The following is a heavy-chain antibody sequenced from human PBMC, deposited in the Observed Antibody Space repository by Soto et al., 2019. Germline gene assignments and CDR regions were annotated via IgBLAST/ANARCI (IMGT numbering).Heavy chain of an antibody. Sequence: GASVKVSCTASGGTFSIYAISWVRQAPGQGLEWMGGIIPIFGTANYAQKFQGRVTITADESTSTAYMELSSPRSEDTAVYYCAREGASRTPHYDFWSGGPGNYYYGMDVWGQGTTVTVSS. CDR2: IIPIFGTA. D-gene: IGHD3-3*01. CDR3: AREGASRTPHYDFWSGGPGNYYYGMDV. V-gene: IGHV1-69*13. CDR1: GGTFSIYA. J-gene: IGHJ6*02.